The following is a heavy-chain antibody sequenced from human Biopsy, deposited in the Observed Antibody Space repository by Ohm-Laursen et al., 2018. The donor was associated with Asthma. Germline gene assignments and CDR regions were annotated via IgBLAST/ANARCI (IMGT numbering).Heavy chain of an antibody. CDR3: ARHWNWGSFFDY. CDR2: ISYTGNT. Sequence: TLSLTCTVSGAYIETPDYHWSWIRQPPGKGLEWIGSISYTGNTDIPSLRSRVTLSVDTSKNNFSLKLTSVTAADTAVFYCARHWNWGSFFDYWGQGTLVTVSS. J-gene: IGHJ4*02. CDR1: GAYIETPDYH. D-gene: IGHD7-27*01. V-gene: IGHV4-39*01.